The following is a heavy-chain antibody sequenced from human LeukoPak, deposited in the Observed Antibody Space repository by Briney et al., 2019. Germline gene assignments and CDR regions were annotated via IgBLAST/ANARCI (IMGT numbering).Heavy chain of an antibody. CDR2: IYYSGST. Sequence: SETLSLTCTVSCGSISSSSYYWGWIRQPPGKGLEWIGSIYYSGSTYYNPSLKSRVTISVDTSKNQFSLKLSSVTAADTAVYYCARQVAVNDAFDIWGQGTMVTVSS. CDR1: CGSISSSSYY. V-gene: IGHV4-39*01. J-gene: IGHJ3*02. CDR3: ARQVAVNDAFDI. D-gene: IGHD6-19*01.